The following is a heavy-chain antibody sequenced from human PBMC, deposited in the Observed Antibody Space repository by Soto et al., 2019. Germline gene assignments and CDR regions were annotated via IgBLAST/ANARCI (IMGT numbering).Heavy chain of an antibody. CDR1: GGSISSGVYY. J-gene: IGHJ4*02. V-gene: IGHV4-31*03. CDR3: ARERRYSGYEDYSDY. D-gene: IGHD5-12*01. CDR2: IYYSGST. Sequence: SETLSLTCTVSGGSISSGVYYWSWIRQHPGKGLEWIGYIYYSGSTYYNPSLKSRVTISVDTSKNQFSLKLSSVTAADTAVYYCARERRYSGYEDYSDYWGQGTLVTVSS.